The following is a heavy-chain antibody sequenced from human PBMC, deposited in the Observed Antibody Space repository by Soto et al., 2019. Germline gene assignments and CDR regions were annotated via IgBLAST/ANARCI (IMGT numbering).Heavy chain of an antibody. CDR1: GGSISSGGYS. D-gene: IGHD2-2*01. CDR3: ARVPDR. J-gene: IGHJ5*02. CDR2: IYHSGST. Sequence: QLQLQESGSGLVKPSQTLSLTCAVSGGSISSGGYSWSWIRQPPGKGLEWIGYIYHSGSTSYNPSLKTRVTLSVDRSTTHFSLKLRSVPAADTAVYYCARVPDRWGQGTLVTVSS. V-gene: IGHV4-30-2*01.